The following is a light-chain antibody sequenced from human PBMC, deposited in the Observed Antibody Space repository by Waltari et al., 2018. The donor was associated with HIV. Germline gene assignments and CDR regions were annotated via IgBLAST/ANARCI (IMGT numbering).Light chain of an antibody. CDR2: DGS. CDR1: RRDFGYSNL. CDR3: CSYAGTYTYV. J-gene: IGLJ1*01. Sequence: QSALTQTCSVSGSPGQSVTLSCTATRRDFGYSNLVSWYQQHPGKAPKLMIYDGSKWPSGVPDRFAGSKSGNTASLTISGLQAEDEADYYCCSYAGTYTYVFGTGTKVTVL. V-gene: IGLV2-11*01.